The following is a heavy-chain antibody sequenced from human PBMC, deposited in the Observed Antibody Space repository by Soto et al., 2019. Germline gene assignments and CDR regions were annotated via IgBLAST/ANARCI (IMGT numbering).Heavy chain of an antibody. D-gene: IGHD3-10*01. J-gene: IGHJ6*02. Sequence: PSETLSLTCTVSGGSISSYYWSWIRQPPGKGLEWIGYIYYIGSTNYNPSLKSRVTISVDTSKNHFSLKLSSVTAADTAVFYCARRGSGSYPYYYYYGMDVWGQGTTVTVS. CDR1: GGSISSYY. V-gene: IGHV4-59*08. CDR2: IYYIGST. CDR3: ARRGSGSYPYYYYYGMDV.